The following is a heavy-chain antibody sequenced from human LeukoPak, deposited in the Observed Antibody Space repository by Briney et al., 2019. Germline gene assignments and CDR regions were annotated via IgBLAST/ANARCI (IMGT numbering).Heavy chain of an antibody. J-gene: IGHJ4*02. CDR3: ASHYCGGDCYPPKYYFDY. CDR1: GGTFSSYA. CDR2: IIPIFGTA. D-gene: IGHD2-21*02. Sequence: ASVKVSCKASGGTFSSYAISWVRQAPGQGLEWMGGIIPIFGTANYAQKFQGRVTITADESTSTAYMELSSLRSEDTAVYYCASHYCGGDCYPPKYYFDYWGQGTLVTVSS. V-gene: IGHV1-69*13.